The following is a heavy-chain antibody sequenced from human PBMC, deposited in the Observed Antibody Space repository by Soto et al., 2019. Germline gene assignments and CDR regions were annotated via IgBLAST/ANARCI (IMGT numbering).Heavy chain of an antibody. V-gene: IGHV4-31*03. CDR2: IYYSGST. Sequence: QVQLQESGPGLVKPSQTLSLTCTVSGGSISSGGYYWSWIRQHPGKGLEWIGYIYYSGSTYYNPSPTSRVTISVDTSKSQSSLKLSSVTAADTAVYDCARAGSLQNCFDPWGQGTLVTVSS. CDR1: GGSISSGGYY. CDR3: ARAGSLQNCFDP. D-gene: IGHD4-4*01. J-gene: IGHJ5*02.